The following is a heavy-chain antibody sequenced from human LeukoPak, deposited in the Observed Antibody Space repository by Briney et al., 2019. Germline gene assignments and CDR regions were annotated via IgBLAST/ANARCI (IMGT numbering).Heavy chain of an antibody. V-gene: IGHV3-23*01. CDR1: GFTFSNYA. D-gene: IGHD1-1*01. Sequence: GGSLRLSCAASGFTFSNYAMSWVRQAPGKGLEWVSAISGSGGSTSYADSVKGRFTISRDNSKNTLSLQMNSLRAEDTAVYYCAKTINWQFDYWGQGTLVTVSS. CDR2: ISGSGGST. CDR3: AKTINWQFDY. J-gene: IGHJ4*02.